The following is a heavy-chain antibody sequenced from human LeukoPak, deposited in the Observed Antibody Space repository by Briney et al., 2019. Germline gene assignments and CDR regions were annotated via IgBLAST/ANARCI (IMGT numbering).Heavy chain of an antibody. V-gene: IGHV4-34*01. Sequence: SETLSLTCAVYGGSFSGYYWSWIRQPPGKGLEWIGEINHSGSTNYNPSLKGRITISVDTSKNQFSLKLSSVTAADTAVYYCARGRLTTIVVVNYFYYYMDVWGKGTTVTVSS. J-gene: IGHJ6*03. CDR3: ARGRLTTIVVVNYFYYYMDV. D-gene: IGHD3-22*01. CDR1: GGSFSGYY. CDR2: INHSGST.